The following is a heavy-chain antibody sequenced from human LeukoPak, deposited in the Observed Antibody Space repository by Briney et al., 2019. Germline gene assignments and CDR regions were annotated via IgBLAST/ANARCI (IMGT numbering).Heavy chain of an antibody. J-gene: IGHJ4*02. V-gene: IGHV3-23*01. CDR2: ISGSGGST. D-gene: IGHD6-25*01. CDR3: AKDLAGREEAAYDY. CDR1: GFTFSSYA. Sequence: GGSLRLSCAASGFTFSSYAMSWVRQAPGKGLEWVSAISGSGGSTYYADSVKGRFTISRDNSKNTLYLQMNSLRAEDTAIYYCAKDLAGREEAAYDYWGQGTLVTVSS.